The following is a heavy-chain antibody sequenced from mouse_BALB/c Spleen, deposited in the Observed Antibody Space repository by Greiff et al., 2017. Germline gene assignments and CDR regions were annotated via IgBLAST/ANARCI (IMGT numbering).Heavy chain of an antibody. Sequence: QVQLKESGPGLVAPSQSLSITCTVSGFSLTSYGVHWVRQPPGKGLEWLGVIWAGGSTNYNSALMSRLSISKDNSKSQVFLKMNSLQTDDTAMYYCARDFTTATLRYFDVWGAGTTVTVSS. CDR1: GFSLTSYG. CDR3: ARDFTTATLRYFDV. J-gene: IGHJ1*01. V-gene: IGHV2-9*02. D-gene: IGHD1-2*01. CDR2: IWAGGST.